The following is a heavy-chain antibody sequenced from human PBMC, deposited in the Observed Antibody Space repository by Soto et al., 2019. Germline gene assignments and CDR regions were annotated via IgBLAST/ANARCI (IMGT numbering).Heavy chain of an antibody. CDR2: ISAYNGNT. D-gene: IGHD2-15*01. Sequence: ASAEACWEVPGFTLDCISMRWVRQAPGKGLEWMGWISAYNGNTNYAQKLQGRVTMTTDTSTSTAYMELRSLRSDDTAVYYCARLYCSGGSCYSTLDYWVQRTLVTVSS. CDR3: ARLYCSGGSCYSTLDY. CDR1: GFTLDCIS. V-gene: IGHV1-18*01. J-gene: IGHJ4*02.